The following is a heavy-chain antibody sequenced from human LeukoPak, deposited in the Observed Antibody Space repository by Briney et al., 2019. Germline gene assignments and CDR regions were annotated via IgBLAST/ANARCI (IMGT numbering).Heavy chain of an antibody. Sequence: PSETLSLTCTVSGGSINSYWSWIRQPAGKGLEWIGYIYYSGSTNYNPSLKSRVTISVDTSKNQFSLKLSSVTAADTAVYYCARGVRYFDWTNYYMDVWGKGTTVTISS. J-gene: IGHJ6*03. D-gene: IGHD3-9*01. V-gene: IGHV4-59*01. CDR3: ARGVRYFDWTNYYMDV. CDR1: GGSINSY. CDR2: IYYSGST.